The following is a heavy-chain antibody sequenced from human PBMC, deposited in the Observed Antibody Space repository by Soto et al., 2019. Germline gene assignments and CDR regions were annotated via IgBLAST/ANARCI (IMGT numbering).Heavy chain of an antibody. CDR1: GYTFTNYG. Sequence: GASVKVSCKASGYTFTNYGIIWVRQAPGQGLDWMGWISAYNGHTNYAQKLQGRVTMTTDTSTSTAYMELRSLRSDDTAVYYCARVDPREFRFLESYYHGMDVWGQGTTVTVS. CDR3: ARVDPREFRFLESYYHGMDV. D-gene: IGHD3-3*01. V-gene: IGHV1-18*01. CDR2: ISAYNGHT. J-gene: IGHJ6*02.